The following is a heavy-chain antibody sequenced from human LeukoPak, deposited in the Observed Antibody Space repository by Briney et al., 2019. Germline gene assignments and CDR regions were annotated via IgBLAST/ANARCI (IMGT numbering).Heavy chain of an antibody. CDR3: VGGAVYYFDC. J-gene: IGHJ4*02. Sequence: GGSLRLSCAVSGFTFSDHYMDWVRQAPGKGLEWVGRIRNKANSYTTEYAASVKGRFTVSRDNSKNSLYLQMNSLKTEDTAVYYCVGGAVYYFDCWGQGTLVTASP. V-gene: IGHV3-72*01. CDR2: IRNKANSYTT. CDR1: GFTFSDHY.